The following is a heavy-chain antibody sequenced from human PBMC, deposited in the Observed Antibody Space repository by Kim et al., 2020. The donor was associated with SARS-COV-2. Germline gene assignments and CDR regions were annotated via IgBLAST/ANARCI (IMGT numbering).Heavy chain of an antibody. CDR1: GFTFSSYG. V-gene: IGHV3-33*01. J-gene: IGHJ6*02. Sequence: GGSLRLSCAASGFTFSSYGMHWVRQAPGKGLEWVAVIWYDGSNKYYADSVKGRFTISRDNSKNTLYLQMNSLRAEDTAVYYCARDGATRNGLGYGMDVWGQGTTVTVSS. D-gene: IGHD1-1*01. CDR3: ARDGATRNGLGYGMDV. CDR2: IWYDGSNK.